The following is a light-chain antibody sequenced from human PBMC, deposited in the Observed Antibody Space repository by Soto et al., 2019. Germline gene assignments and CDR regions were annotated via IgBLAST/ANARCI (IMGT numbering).Light chain of an antibody. CDR1: QSVATN. CDR3: LHHNDLPLT. Sequence: EKVMTQSPATLSVSPGERVTLSCRASQSVATNLAWYQQKPGQAPRLLISGAYIRATGIPDRFIGSGSGTEFTLTVISLHSEDRTVYYCLHHNDLPLTFGQGTKVEIK. J-gene: IGKJ1*01. V-gene: IGKV3-15*01. CDR2: GAY.